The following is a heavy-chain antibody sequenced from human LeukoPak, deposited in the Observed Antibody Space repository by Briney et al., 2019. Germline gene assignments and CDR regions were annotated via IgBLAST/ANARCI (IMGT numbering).Heavy chain of an antibody. D-gene: IGHD2-21*02. V-gene: IGHV4-34*01. J-gene: IGHJ4*02. CDR2: INHSGST. CDR1: GGSFSGYY. CDR3: ARGGLVVGYSYGPYCGGDCYYYFDY. Sequence: SKTLSLTCAVYGGSFSGYYWRWIRQPPGKGLEWIGEINHSGSTNYNPSLKSRVTISVDTSKNQVSLKLSSVTAADSAVYYCARGGLVVGYSYGPYCGGDCYYYFDYWGQGTLVAVSS.